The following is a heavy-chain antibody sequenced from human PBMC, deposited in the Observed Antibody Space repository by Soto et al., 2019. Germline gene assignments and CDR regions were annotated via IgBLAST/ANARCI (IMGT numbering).Heavy chain of an antibody. V-gene: IGHV3-23*01. Sequence: PGGSLRLSCAASGFTFNNYAMSWVREAPGKGLEWVSSVSDSGSNTYYADSVKGRFTISRDNSKDTLYLQMNSLRAEDTAVYFCAKAAVAGNYYGMDVWGQGTTVTVSS. CDR2: VSDSGSNT. CDR1: GFTFNNYA. D-gene: IGHD6-19*01. CDR3: AKAAVAGNYYGMDV. J-gene: IGHJ6*02.